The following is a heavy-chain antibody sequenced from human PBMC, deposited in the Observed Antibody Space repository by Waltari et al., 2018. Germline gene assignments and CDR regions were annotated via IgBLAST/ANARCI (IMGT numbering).Heavy chain of an antibody. CDR2: ISSSGDTK. V-gene: IGHV3-11*01. D-gene: IGHD2-21*02. CDR1: GFTFSDYY. CDR3: ARDRGGGDSYDF. J-gene: IGHJ4*02. Sequence: QVQLVESGGGLVKPGGSLRLSCAASGFTFSDYYMSWIRQAPGKGLEWLSYISSSGDTKYYANSVKGRFTISRDNAKNSLSLQMNSLRAEDTAVYYCARDRGGGDSYDFWGQGTLVTVSS.